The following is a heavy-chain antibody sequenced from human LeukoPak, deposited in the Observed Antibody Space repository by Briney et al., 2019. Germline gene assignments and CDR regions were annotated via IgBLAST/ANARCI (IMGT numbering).Heavy chain of an antibody. J-gene: IGHJ4*02. CDR1: GFTFNYYW. CDR3: ARDSQSGGYPFDS. Sequence: PGGSLRLSCAASGFTFNYYWMSWVRQAPGKGLEWVANIKQDGSEKYYVDSMKGRFTISRDNAKHSLYLQMNSLRAEDTAVYYCARDSQSGGYPFDSWGQGTLVTVSS. D-gene: IGHD1-26*01. CDR2: IKQDGSEK. V-gene: IGHV3-7*01.